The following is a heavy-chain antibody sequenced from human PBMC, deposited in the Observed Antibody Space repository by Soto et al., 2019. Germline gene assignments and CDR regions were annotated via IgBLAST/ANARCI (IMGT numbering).Heavy chain of an antibody. J-gene: IGHJ6*02. CDR3: ARQGIAVAGTDYYYYYGMDV. Sequence: GESLKISCKGSGYSFTSYWIGWVRQMPGKGLEWMGIIYPGDSDTRYSPSFQGQVTISADKSISTAYLQWSSLKASDTAMYYCARQGIAVAGTDYYYYYGMDVWGQGTTVTVSS. V-gene: IGHV5-51*01. CDR1: GYSFTSYW. CDR2: IYPGDSDT. D-gene: IGHD6-19*01.